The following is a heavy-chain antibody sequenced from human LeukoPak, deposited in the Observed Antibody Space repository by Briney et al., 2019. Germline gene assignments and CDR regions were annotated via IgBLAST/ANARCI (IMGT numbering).Heavy chain of an antibody. J-gene: IGHJ6*03. D-gene: IGHD4-17*01. CDR2: IYHSGST. V-gene: IGHV4-38-2*02. Sequence: SESLSLTCTVSGYSISSGYYWGWIRQPPGKGLEWIGSIYHSGSTYYNPSLKSRVTISVDTSKNQFSLKLSSVTAADTAVYYCARDSRIHGDWDYYYYMDVWGKGTTVTVSS. CDR3: ARDSRIHGDWDYYYYMDV. CDR1: GYSISSGYY.